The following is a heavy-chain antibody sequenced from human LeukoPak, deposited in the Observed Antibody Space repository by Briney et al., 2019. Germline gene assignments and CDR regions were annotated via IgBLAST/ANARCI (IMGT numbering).Heavy chain of an antibody. CDR2: IKSKTDGGTT. D-gene: IGHD6-19*01. CDR1: GFTFSSYS. J-gene: IGHJ4*02. Sequence: AGGSLRLSCAASGFTFSSYSMNWVRQAPGKGLEWVGRIKSKTDGGTTDYAAPVKGRFTISRDDSKNTLYLQMNSLKTEDTAVYYCTTDLYSSGWYASYYFDYWGQGTLVTVSS. CDR3: TTDLYSSGWYASYYFDY. V-gene: IGHV3-15*01.